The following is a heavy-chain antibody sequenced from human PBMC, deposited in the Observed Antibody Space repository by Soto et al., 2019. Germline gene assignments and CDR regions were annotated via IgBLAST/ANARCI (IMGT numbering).Heavy chain of an antibody. CDR3: ARVPYYGSGGDGPYFFDY. CDR1: GDSITKSVYY. V-gene: IGHV4-39*01. CDR2: IYYVGNA. Sequence: SETLSLTCTVSGDSITKSVYYWAWVRQTPGKGLEWIASIYYVGNAYYNPSLQSRVTISVDASKNQFSLELQSVTAADSAVYYCARVPYYGSGGDGPYFFDYWGQGTLVTVSS. J-gene: IGHJ4*02. D-gene: IGHD2-15*01.